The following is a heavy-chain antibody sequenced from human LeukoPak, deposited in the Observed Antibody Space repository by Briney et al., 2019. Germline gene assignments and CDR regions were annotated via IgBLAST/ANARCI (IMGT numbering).Heavy chain of an antibody. CDR3: ARCGYSSGWYGPPNWFDP. J-gene: IGHJ5*02. V-gene: IGHV3-53*01. Sequence: GGSLRLSCTASTLTLNNYWMSWVRQAPGKGLEWVSVIYSGGSTYYADSVKGRFTISRDNSKNTLYLQMNSLRAEDTAVYYCARCGYSSGWYGPPNWFDPWGQGTLVTVSS. CDR2: IYSGGST. CDR1: TLTLNNYW. D-gene: IGHD6-19*01.